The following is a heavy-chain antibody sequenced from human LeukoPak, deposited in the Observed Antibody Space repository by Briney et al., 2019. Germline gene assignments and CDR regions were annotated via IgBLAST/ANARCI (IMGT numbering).Heavy chain of an antibody. CDR3: ARDVGGGPFFDY. CDR1: GGSISSFY. Sequence: SETLSLTCTVSGGSISSFYWGWLRQPPGKGLEWLGYIYNSGSTDYNPSLKSRVTISVDTSKNQFSLKLSSVTAADTAVYYCARDVGGGPFFDYWGQGTLVTVSS. V-gene: IGHV4-59*01. J-gene: IGHJ4*02. CDR2: IYNSGST. D-gene: IGHD2-15*01.